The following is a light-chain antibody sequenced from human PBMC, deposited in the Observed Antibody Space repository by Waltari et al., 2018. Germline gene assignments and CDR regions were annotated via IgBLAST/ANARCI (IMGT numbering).Light chain of an antibody. V-gene: IGKV3-15*01. CDR1: QSVSSN. Sequence: EIVMTQSPATLSVSPGERATLSCRASQSVSSNLAWYQQKPGQTPSLLIYAASTRATGIPARFSGSGSGTEFTLTISSLQSEDFAVYFCQQYNNWPPITFGQGTRLEIK. CDR3: QQYNNWPPIT. CDR2: AAS. J-gene: IGKJ5*01.